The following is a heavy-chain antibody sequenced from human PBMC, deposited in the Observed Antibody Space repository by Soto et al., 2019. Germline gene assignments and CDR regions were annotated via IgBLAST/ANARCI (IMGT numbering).Heavy chain of an antibody. CDR3: AREGALNTYYYDSSGPTNWFDP. J-gene: IGHJ5*02. D-gene: IGHD3-22*01. CDR1: GYTFTGYY. V-gene: IGHV1-2*02. CDR2: INPNSGGT. Sequence: ASVKVSCKASGYTFTGYYMHWVRQAPGQGLEWMGWINPNSGGTNYAQKFQGRVTMTRDTSISTAYMELSRLRSDDTAVYYCAREGALNTYYYDSSGPTNWFDPGGQGTLVTVSS.